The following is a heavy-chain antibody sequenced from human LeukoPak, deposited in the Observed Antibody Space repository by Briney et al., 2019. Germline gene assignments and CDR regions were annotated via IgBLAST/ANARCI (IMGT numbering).Heavy chain of an antibody. CDR3: VRDRAYGSGKNCFDP. CDR1: GDSIRRYY. J-gene: IGHJ5*02. V-gene: IGHV4-59*01. Sequence: SETLSLTCTVSGDSIRRYYWSWIRQPPGKGLEWIGHIDDSGSANRHPSLRSRVTISVDTSKNQFSLKLSSVTAADTAVYFCVRDRAYGSGKNCFDPWGQGTQVTVSS. CDR2: IDDSGSA. D-gene: IGHD3-10*01.